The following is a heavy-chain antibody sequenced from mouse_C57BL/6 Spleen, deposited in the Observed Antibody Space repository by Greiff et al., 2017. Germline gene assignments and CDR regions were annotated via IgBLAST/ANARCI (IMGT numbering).Heavy chain of an antibody. V-gene: IGHV1-69*01. J-gene: IGHJ2*01. Sequence: QVQLQQPGAELVMPGASVKLSCKASGYTFTSYWMHWVKQRPGQGLEWIGEIDPSDSYTNYNRKFKGKSTLTVDKSSSTAYMQLSSLTTEDSAVYYCAREDYGSKNFDYWGQGTTLTVSS. CDR3: AREDYGSKNFDY. D-gene: IGHD1-1*01. CDR2: IDPSDSYT. CDR1: GYTFTSYW.